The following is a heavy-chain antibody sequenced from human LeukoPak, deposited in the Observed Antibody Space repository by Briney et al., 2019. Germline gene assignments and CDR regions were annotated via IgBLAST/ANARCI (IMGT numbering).Heavy chain of an antibody. CDR2: IYSGGST. CDR1: EFSVGSNY. V-gene: IGHV3-66*02. J-gene: IGHJ3*02. CDR3: AKDLKDIVVVPAAQPDGAFDI. Sequence: GGSLRLSCAASEFSVGSNYMTWVRQAPGKGLEWVSLIYSGGSTYYADSVKGRFTISRDNSKNTLYLQMNSLRAEDTAVYYCAKDLKDIVVVPAAQPDGAFDIWGQGTMVTVSS. D-gene: IGHD2-2*01.